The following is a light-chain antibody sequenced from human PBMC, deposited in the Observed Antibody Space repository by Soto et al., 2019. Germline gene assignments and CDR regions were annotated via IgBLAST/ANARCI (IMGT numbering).Light chain of an antibody. V-gene: IGKV1-39*01. Sequence: DIQMTQSPSSLSSSVLERFTITCRASQSISSYLNWYQQKPGKAPKLLIYAASSLQSGVPSRFSGSGSGTDFTLTISSLQPEDFATYYCQQTSAFPRTFGQGTKVDIK. CDR1: QSISSY. J-gene: IGKJ1*01. CDR3: QQTSAFPRT. CDR2: AAS.